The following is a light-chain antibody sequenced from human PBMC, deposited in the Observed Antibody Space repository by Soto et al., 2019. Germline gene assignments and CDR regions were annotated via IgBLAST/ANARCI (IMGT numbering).Light chain of an antibody. CDR1: SSNIGSNT. Sequence: QLVLTQAPSASGTPGQRVTISGPGSSSNIGSNTVSWYQQVPGTAPKLLIYSNDQRPSGVPDRFSGSKSGTSASLAIGGLQSEDEADYYCAAWDGSLNGWVFGGGTKLTVL. V-gene: IGLV1-44*01. CDR3: AAWDGSLNGWV. CDR2: SND. J-gene: IGLJ2*01.